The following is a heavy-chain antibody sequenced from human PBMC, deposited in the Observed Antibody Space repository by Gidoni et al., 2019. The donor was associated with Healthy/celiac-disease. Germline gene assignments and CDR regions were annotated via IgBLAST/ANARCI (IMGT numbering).Heavy chain of an antibody. CDR1: GRSFSGYY. CDR2: INHSGST. CDR3: ARLAGVEGYCSSTSCLTDY. V-gene: IGHV4-34*01. Sequence: QVQLQQWGAGLLKPSETLSLTCAVYGRSFSGYYWSWIRQPPGKGLEWIGEINHSGSTNYNPSLKSRVTISVDTSKNQFSLKLSAVTAADTAVYYCARLAGVEGYCSSTSCLTDYWGQGTLVTVSS. D-gene: IGHD2-2*01. J-gene: IGHJ4*02.